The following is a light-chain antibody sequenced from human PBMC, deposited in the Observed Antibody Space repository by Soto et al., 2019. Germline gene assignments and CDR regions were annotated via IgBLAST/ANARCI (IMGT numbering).Light chain of an antibody. CDR1: RSVISNF. Sequence: DIVLTQSPDTLSLSPGETASLACWASRSVISNFLAWYQQRRGKPPRLLIYDSSQRATGIPARFTGSGSGTAFTLTISRVEPGDSAVYYCQQTFHSPRTFGQGPRLEIK. J-gene: IGKJ2*01. V-gene: IGKV3D-20*01. CDR3: QQTFHSPRT. CDR2: DSS.